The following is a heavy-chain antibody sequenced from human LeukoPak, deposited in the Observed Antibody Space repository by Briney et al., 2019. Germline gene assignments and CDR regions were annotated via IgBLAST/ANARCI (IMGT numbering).Heavy chain of an antibody. CDR2: IIPILGIA. V-gene: IGHV1-69*04. D-gene: IGHD3-22*01. Sequence: ASVKVSCKASGGTFSSYAISWVRQAPGQGLEWMGRIIPILGIANYAQKFQGRVTITADKSTSTAYMELSSLRSEDTAVYYCARDPGGSSGYYYVGYFDYWGQGTLVTVSS. CDR1: GGTFSSYA. CDR3: ARDPGGSSGYYYVGYFDY. J-gene: IGHJ4*02.